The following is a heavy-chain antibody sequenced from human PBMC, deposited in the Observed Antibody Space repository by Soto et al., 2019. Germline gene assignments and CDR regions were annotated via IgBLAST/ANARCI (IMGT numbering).Heavy chain of an antibody. CDR2: IYYSGRT. Sequence: SETLSLTCTVSGGSISSGGHYWSWIRQHPGKGLEWIGYIYYSGRTHYNPSLKSRVTISVDTSKNQFSLKLSSVTAADTAVYYCAGHCRVDTAMAIDYWGQGTLVTVSS. D-gene: IGHD5-18*01. J-gene: IGHJ4*02. V-gene: IGHV4-31*03. CDR3: AGHCRVDTAMAIDY. CDR1: GGSISSGGHY.